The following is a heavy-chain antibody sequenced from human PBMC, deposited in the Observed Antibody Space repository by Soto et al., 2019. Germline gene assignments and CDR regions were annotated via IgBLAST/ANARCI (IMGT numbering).Heavy chain of an antibody. V-gene: IGHV4-31*03. Sequence: PSETLSLTCNVSGGSISSGGYYWNWIRQVPGRGLEWIGYISYSASSFYNPSLESRVSVSIDTSKNQFSLKLSSVTAADTAVYYCARDYYYGSGSNRTPYYYYGMDVWGQGTTVTVSS. J-gene: IGHJ6*02. CDR1: GGSISSGGYY. CDR3: ARDYYYGSGSNRTPYYYYGMDV. D-gene: IGHD3-10*01. CDR2: ISYSASS.